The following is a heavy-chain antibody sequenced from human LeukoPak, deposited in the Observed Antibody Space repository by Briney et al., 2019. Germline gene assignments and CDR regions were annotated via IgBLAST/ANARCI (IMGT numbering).Heavy chain of an antibody. CDR1: GFTVSSNY. Sequence: GGSLRLSCAASGFTVSSNYMSWVRQAPGKGLEWVSVIYSGGSTYYADSVKGRFTISRDNSKNTLYLQMNSLRAEDTAVYYCARVGRYWPHHHYFDYWGQGTLVTVSS. J-gene: IGHJ4*02. D-gene: IGHD2-8*02. CDR2: IYSGGST. V-gene: IGHV3-53*01. CDR3: ARVGRYWPHHHYFDY.